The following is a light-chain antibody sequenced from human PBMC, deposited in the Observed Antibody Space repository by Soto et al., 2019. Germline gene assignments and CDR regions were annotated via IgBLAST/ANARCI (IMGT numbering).Light chain of an antibody. Sequence: QPASVSGSPGQSITISCTGTSSDVGGFNYVSWYQQHPGKAPKLMIYDVTNRPSGVSYRFSGSKSGNTASLTISGLQAEDEADYYCNSYTSSSTYVFGTGTKVTVL. CDR3: NSYTSSSTYV. V-gene: IGLV2-14*03. J-gene: IGLJ1*01. CDR1: SSDVGGFNY. CDR2: DVT.